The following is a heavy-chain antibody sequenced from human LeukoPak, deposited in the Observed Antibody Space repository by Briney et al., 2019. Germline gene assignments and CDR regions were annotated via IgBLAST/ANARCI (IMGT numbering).Heavy chain of an antibody. J-gene: IGHJ6*04. V-gene: IGHV3-11*04. CDR2: ISSSGATT. CDR3: AELGITMIGGV. CDR1: GFTCSDYY. D-gene: IGHD3-10*02. Sequence: PGGSLRLSCAASGFTCSDYYMSWIRQAPGKGLQWISYISSSGATTYYADSVKGRFTISRDNAKNSLYLQMNSLRAEDTAVYYCAELGITMIGGVWGKGTTVTISS.